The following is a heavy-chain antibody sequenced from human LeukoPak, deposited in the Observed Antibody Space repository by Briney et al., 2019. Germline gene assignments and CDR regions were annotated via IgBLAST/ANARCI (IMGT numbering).Heavy chain of an antibody. CDR1: GFTFSSYG. CDR2: ISYDGNGR. V-gene: IGHV3-33*01. J-gene: IGHJ4*02. CDR3: ARDVNAAKNGLHYGADC. Sequence: SGGSLRLSCEASGFTFSSYGMHWVRQAPGKGLEWVAIISYDGNGRYYVDSVRGRFTISRDNSKNTVDLQMDSLGAEDTAVYYCARDVNAAKNGLHYGADCWGQGSLVTVSS. D-gene: IGHD3-16*01.